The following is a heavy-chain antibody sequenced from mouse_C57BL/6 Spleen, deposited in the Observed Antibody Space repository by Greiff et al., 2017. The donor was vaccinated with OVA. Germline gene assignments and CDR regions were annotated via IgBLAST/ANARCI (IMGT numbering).Heavy chain of an antibody. Sequence: EVQVVESGPGLVKPSQSLSLTCSVTGYSITSGYYWNWIRQFPGNKLEWMGYISYDGSNNSNPSLKNRISITRDTSKNQFFLKLNSVTTEDTATYYCARDHPTLCFAYWGQGTLVTVSA. CDR2: ISYDGSN. D-gene: IGHD2-10*01. V-gene: IGHV3-6*01. J-gene: IGHJ3*01. CDR3: ARDHPTLCFAY. CDR1: GYSITSGYY.